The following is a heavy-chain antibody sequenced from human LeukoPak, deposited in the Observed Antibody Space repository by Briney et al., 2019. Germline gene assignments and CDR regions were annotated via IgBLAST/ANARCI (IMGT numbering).Heavy chain of an antibody. Sequence: GGSLRLSCAASGFTFSSYGMHWVRQAPGKGLEWVAFIRYDGSNKYYADSVKGRFTISRDNAKNSLYLQMNSLRAEDTAVYYCARVRVDYDILTGYYRTDFDYWGQGTLVTVSS. D-gene: IGHD3-9*01. CDR2: IRYDGSNK. CDR3: ARVRVDYDILTGYYRTDFDY. CDR1: GFTFSSYG. V-gene: IGHV3-30*02. J-gene: IGHJ4*02.